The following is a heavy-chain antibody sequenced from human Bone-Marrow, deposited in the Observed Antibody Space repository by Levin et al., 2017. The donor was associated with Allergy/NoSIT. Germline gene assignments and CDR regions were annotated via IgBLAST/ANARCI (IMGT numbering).Heavy chain of an antibody. V-gene: IGHV3-23*01. Sequence: PGGSLRLSCAASGFTFSSYAMSWVRQAPGKGLEWVSAISGSGSGTYYADSVKGRFTISRDNSKDTLYLQMSSLRGEDTAVYYCARKSPYGGYSGYWGQGTLVTVSS. J-gene: IGHJ4*02. CDR2: ISGSGSGT. CDR3: ARKSPYGGYSGY. CDR1: GFTFSSYA. D-gene: IGHD4-23*01.